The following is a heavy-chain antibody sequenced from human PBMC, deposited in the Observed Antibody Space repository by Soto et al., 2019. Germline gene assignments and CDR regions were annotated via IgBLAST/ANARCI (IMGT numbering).Heavy chain of an antibody. D-gene: IGHD3-10*01. V-gene: IGHV3-23*01. Sequence: GGSLRLSCAASGFTFSSYAMSWVRQAPGKGLEWVSAISGSGGSTYYADSVKGRFTISRDNSKNTLYLQMNSLRAEDTAVYYCAKGPGDHPLYEIGAIWFGELDYWGQGTLVTVSS. CDR3: AKGPGDHPLYEIGAIWFGELDY. CDR2: ISGSGGST. CDR1: GFTFSSYA. J-gene: IGHJ4*02.